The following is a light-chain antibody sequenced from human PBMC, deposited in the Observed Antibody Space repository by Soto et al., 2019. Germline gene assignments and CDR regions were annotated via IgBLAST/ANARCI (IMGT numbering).Light chain of an antibody. CDR1: QSVYSN. V-gene: IGKV3D-15*01. J-gene: IGKJ1*01. Sequence: EIVMTQSPGPMSVSPGEGATLSCGASQSVYSNLAWHQQKPGQAPRLLIYGASTRATGVPARFSGSGSGTEFTLTISSLQSEDFAVYYCQQYYHWPRTVGQGGKVAIK. CDR2: GAS. CDR3: QQYYHWPRT.